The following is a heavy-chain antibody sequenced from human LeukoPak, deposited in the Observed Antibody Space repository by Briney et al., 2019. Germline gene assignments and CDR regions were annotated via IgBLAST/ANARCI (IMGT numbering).Heavy chain of an antibody. CDR3: AKAVYSSSWSIDY. J-gene: IGHJ4*02. CDR1: GFTFSSYA. V-gene: IGHV3-23*01. CDR2: ISGSGGST. Sequence: GGSLRLSCAASGFTFSSYAMSWVRQAPGKGLEWVSAISGSGGSTYYADSVKGRFTISRDNSRNTLYLQMNSLRAEDTAVYYCAKAVYSSSWSIDYWGQGTLVTVSS. D-gene: IGHD6-13*01.